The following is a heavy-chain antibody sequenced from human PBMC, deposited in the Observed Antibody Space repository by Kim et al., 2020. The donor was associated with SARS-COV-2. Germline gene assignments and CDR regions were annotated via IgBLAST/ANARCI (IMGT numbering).Heavy chain of an antibody. CDR1: GFSFSDYG. J-gene: IGHJ4*01. Sequence: GGSLRLSCTASGFSFSDYGMHWVRQAPGKGLEWVASIWFDGSNLKYVDSVRGRFSVSRDNSNNTLSLEMNTLRAEDTGVYYCTRDFRPRAVTEPWDYWG. D-gene: IGHD4-17*01. CDR3: TRDFRPRAVTEPWDY. CDR2: IWFDGSNL. V-gene: IGHV3-33*01.